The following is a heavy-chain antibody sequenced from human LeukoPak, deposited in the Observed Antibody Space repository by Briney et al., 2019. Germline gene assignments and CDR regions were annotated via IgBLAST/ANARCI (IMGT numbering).Heavy chain of an antibody. D-gene: IGHD5-12*01. J-gene: IGHJ4*02. CDR2: IYHSGNT. CDR1: GGSISSGVYS. CDR3: ARGGDSGYDPFDY. Sequence: SETLSLTCAVSGGSISSGVYSWNWIRQPPGKGLEWIGYIYHSGNTYYKPSLKSRVTISIDRSKSQFSLKLNSVTAADTAVYFCARGGDSGYDPFDYWGQGTLVTVSS. V-gene: IGHV4-30-2*01.